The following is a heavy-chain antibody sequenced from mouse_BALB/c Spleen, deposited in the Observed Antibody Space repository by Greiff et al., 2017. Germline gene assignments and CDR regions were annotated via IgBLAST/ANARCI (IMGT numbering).Heavy chain of an antibody. CDR1: GFSLTSYG. D-gene: IGHD1-1*01. CDR3: ARDTGLRFAY. CDR2: IWAGGST. V-gene: IGHV2-9*02. J-gene: IGHJ3*01. Sequence: VQLQESGPGLVAPSQSLSITCTVSGFSLTSYGVHWVRQPPGKGLEWLGVIWAGGSTNYNSALMSRLSISKDNSKSQVFLKMNSLQTDDTAMYYCARDTGLRFAYWGQGTLVTVSA.